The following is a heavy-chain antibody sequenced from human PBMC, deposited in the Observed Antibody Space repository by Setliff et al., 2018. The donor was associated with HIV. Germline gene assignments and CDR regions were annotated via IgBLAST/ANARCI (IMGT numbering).Heavy chain of an antibody. CDR3: ARIPNHSSGFDY. J-gene: IGHJ4*02. V-gene: IGHV1-69*13. CDR2: IVPILNTG. D-gene: IGHD3-22*01. Sequence: ASVKVSCKASGGTFRSHEISWVRQAPGQGLEWMGGIVPILNTGNYAPKFQGRVTITADGSTTTAYMELSSLRSEDTAVYYCARIPNHSSGFDYWGQGTPVTVS. CDR1: GGTFRSHE.